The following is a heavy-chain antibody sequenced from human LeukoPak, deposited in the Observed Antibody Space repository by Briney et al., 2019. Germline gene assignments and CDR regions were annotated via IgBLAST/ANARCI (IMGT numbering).Heavy chain of an antibody. CDR3: VRAMDV. V-gene: IGHV3-7*03. CDR1: GFTFSSYW. J-gene: IGHJ6*02. CDR2: INHNGNVN. Sequence: GGSLRLSCAASGFTFSSYWMNWARQAPGKGLEWVASINHNGNVNYYVDSVKGRFTISRDNAKSSLYLQMNSLRAEDTAVYYCVRAMDVWGQGTTVTVSS.